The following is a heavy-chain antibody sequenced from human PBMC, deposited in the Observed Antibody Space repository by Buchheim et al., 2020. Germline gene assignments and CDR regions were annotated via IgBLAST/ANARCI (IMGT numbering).Heavy chain of an antibody. CDR2: ITCSGDSSHV. Sequence: EVQLVESGGGVVQPGGSLRLSCAASGFTFSSYGMNWVRHSLGQGLEWVSYITCSGDSSHVHYADSVKGRFTISRDNAKYTLDLQMTGLREDDTAVYYCARGALTLDNSFDPWGQGSL. V-gene: IGHV3-48*02. J-gene: IGHJ5*02. CDR3: ARGALTLDNSFDP. CDR1: GFTFSSYG. D-gene: IGHD1-1*01.